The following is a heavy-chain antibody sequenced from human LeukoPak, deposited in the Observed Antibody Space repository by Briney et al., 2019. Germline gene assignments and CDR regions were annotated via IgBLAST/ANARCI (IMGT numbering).Heavy chain of an antibody. D-gene: IGHD3-22*01. J-gene: IGHJ3*02. CDR2: ISSGASTI. V-gene: IGHV3-48*03. Sequence: GGSLRLSCAASGFTFISYEMNWVRQAPGKAGKGLEWISYISSGASTIYYADSVKGRFTISRDNAKNSLYLQMNSLRAEDTAVYYCARDASSGSDDAFDIWGQGTMVTVSS. CDR1: GFTFISYE. CDR3: ARDASSGSDDAFDI.